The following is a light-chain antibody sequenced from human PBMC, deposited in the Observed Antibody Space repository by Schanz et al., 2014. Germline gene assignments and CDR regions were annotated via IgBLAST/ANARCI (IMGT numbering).Light chain of an antibody. CDR2: GAS. J-gene: IGKJ1*01. CDR3: QQDYNLPWT. Sequence: EIVMTQSPATLSVSPGERATLSCRASQSVSSNLVWYQQKFGQAPRLLIYGASIRATGIPARFSGSGSGTDFTLTISNLQAEDVAVYYCQQDYNLPWTFGQGTKVEIK. CDR1: QSVSSN. V-gene: IGKV3-15*01.